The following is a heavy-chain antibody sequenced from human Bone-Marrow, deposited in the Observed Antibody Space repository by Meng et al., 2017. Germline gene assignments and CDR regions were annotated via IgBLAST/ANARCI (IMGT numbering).Heavy chain of an antibody. CDR3: ARGPTTMAHDFDY. V-gene: IGHV4-34*01. CDR1: GGSFSDYY. J-gene: IGHJ4*02. Sequence: VELKRWGAVLLKPSETLSLTCVVSGGSFSDYYWSWIRQPPGKGLEWIGEINHSGSTNYNPSLESRATISVDTSQNNLSLKLSSVTAADSAVYYCARGPTTMAHDFDYWGQGTLVTVSS. D-gene: IGHD4-11*01. CDR2: INHSGST.